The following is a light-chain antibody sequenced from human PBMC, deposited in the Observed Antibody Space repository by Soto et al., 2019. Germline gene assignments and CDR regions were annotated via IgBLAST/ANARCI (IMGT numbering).Light chain of an antibody. CDR3: QQYNNWPPLT. J-gene: IGKJ4*01. Sequence: EIVMTQSPATLSVSPGERATLSCRVSQSVSSNLAWYQQKPGQAPRLIIYGASTRATGIPARFSGSGSGTEFTLTISSLQSEDFAVYYCQQYNNWPPLTFGGGTKVEIK. CDR1: QSVSSN. CDR2: GAS. V-gene: IGKV3-15*01.